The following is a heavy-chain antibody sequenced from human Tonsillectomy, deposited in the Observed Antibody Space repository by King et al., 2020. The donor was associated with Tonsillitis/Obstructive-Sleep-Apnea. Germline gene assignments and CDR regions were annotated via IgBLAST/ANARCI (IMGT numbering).Heavy chain of an antibody. Sequence: QLQESGPGLVKPSETLSLTCTVSGASVSSRSFCWGWLRQPPGRGLEWIGSVCYSGSTYKNPSLNSRVTTSIDTSKNHFSLKLSSVTAEDTAVYYCASQGEFSRSRWFDSWGQGTQVIVSS. CDR1: GASVSSRSFC. J-gene: IGHJ5*01. CDR2: VCYSGST. D-gene: IGHD6-6*01. V-gene: IGHV4-39*02. CDR3: ASQGEFSRSRWFDS.